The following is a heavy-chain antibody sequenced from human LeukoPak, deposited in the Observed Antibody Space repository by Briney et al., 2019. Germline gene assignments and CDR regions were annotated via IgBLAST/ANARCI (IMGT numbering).Heavy chain of an antibody. CDR2: IIPIFGTA. CDR1: GGTFSSYA. Sequence: GASVKVSCKASGGTFSSYAISWVRQAPGQGLEWMGGIIPIFGTANYAQKFQGRVTITADESTSTAYMELRSLRSDDTAVYYCARGNSGYVDYWGQGTLVTVSS. CDR3: ARGNSGYVDY. V-gene: IGHV1-69*13. J-gene: IGHJ4*02. D-gene: IGHD1-26*01.